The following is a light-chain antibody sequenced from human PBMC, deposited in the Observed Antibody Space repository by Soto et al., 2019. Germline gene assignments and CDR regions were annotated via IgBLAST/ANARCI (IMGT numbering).Light chain of an antibody. CDR3: QQYGSSTGT. V-gene: IGKV3-11*01. CDR2: DAS. Sequence: ESVLIQSPATLSLKPGERATLSCRASQSVSSYLAWYQQKPGQAPRLLIYDASNRATGIPARFSGSGSGTDFTLTISRLEPEDFAVYYCQQYGSSTGTFGQGTRLEIK. J-gene: IGKJ5*01. CDR1: QSVSSY.